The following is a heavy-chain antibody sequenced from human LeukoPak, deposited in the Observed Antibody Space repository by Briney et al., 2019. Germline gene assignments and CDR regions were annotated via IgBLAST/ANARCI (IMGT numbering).Heavy chain of an antibody. D-gene: IGHD2-2*01. Sequence: GGSLRLSCAASGITFSSHAMHWVRQAPGKGLEWLSYISSTSNAIYYADSVKGRFTISRDNANNSLYLQMNSLTAEDTAVYFCARAPKLTIPEIGTASNYYGMDVWGQGTTVTVSS. CDR3: ARAPKLTIPEIGTASNYYGMDV. J-gene: IGHJ6*02. V-gene: IGHV3-48*04. CDR1: GITFSSHA. CDR2: ISSTSNAI.